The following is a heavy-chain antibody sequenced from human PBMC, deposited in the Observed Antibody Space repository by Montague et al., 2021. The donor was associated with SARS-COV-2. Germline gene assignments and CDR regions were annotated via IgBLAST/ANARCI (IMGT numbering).Heavy chain of an antibody. CDR3: ARGREYSSSAGFDY. D-gene: IGHD6-6*01. CDR2: IYYSGNT. Sequence: SETLSLTCTVSGGSISSYYWSWIRQPPGKGLEWIGYIYYSGNTNYNPSLRSRVTISVDTSKNQFSLKLSSVTAADTAVYYCARGREYSSSAGFDYWGQGTLVTVSS. V-gene: IGHV4-59*01. J-gene: IGHJ4*02. CDR1: GGSISSYY.